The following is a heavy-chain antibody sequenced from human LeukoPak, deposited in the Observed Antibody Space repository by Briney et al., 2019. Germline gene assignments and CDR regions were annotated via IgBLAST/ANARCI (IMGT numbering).Heavy chain of an antibody. D-gene: IGHD3-10*01. J-gene: IGHJ4*02. V-gene: IGHV3-21*04. Sequence: GGSLRLSCAASGFTFSSYNMNWVRQAPGKGLEWVSSISTSSIYIYYGDSLKGRFTISRDNAKNSLYLQMNSLRAEDTALYYCARKGARGGYFDYWGQGTLVTVSS. CDR2: ISTSSIYI. CDR1: GFTFSSYN. CDR3: ARKGARGGYFDY.